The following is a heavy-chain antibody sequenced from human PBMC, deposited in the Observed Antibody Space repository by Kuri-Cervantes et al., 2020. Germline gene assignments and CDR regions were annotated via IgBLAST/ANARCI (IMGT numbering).Heavy chain of an antibody. CDR3: ATRSGYYSLYYYYMDV. CDR1: GFTFSSSG. Sequence: GESLKISCAASGFTFSSSGMYWVRQAPGKGLEWVAVIWYDGSNKYYAESVKGRFTISRDNSKNTLYLQMNSLRAEDTAVYYCATRSGYYSLYYYYMDVWGKGTTVTVSS. D-gene: IGHD3-3*01. CDR2: IWYDGSNK. J-gene: IGHJ6*03. V-gene: IGHV3-33*01.